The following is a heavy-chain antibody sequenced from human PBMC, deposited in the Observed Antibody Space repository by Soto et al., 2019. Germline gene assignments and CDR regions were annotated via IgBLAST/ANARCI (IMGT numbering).Heavy chain of an antibody. V-gene: IGHV3-7*04. J-gene: IGHJ4*02. CDR2: IKQDGSEK. CDR1: GFTFSSYW. D-gene: IGHD3-3*01. Sequence: GGSLRLSCAASGFTFSSYWMSWVRQAPGKGQEWVANIKQDGSEKYYVDSVKGRFTISRDNAKNSLYLQMNSLRAEDTAVYYCARVYDFWSGSDQYYFDYWGQGTLVTVSS. CDR3: ARVYDFWSGSDQYYFDY.